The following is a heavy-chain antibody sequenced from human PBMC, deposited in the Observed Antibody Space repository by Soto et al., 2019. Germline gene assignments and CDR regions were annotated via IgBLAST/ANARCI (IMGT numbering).Heavy chain of an antibody. CDR2: IYYSRST. CDR3: ARGAGLLWFGEGGDYYGMDV. J-gene: IGHJ6*02. Sequence: QVQLQESGPGLVKPSQTLSLTCTVSGGSISSGGYYWSWIRQHPGKGLEWIGYIYYSRSTYYNPSLKSRVTNSVDTSKNQFSLKLSSVTAADTAVYSCARGAGLLWFGEGGDYYGMDVWGQGTTVTVSS. V-gene: IGHV4-31*03. D-gene: IGHD3-10*01. CDR1: GGSISSGGYY.